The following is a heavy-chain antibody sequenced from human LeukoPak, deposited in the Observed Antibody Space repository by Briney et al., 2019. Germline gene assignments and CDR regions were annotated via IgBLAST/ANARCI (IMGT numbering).Heavy chain of an antibody. CDR2: NPNTGNT. V-gene: IGHV4-38-2*01. Sequence: SDTLSLSCVASGYTITSGYMQGGLQAPPGKVLGLVVINPNTGNTSYKQALQGRVTITIDTSTNPVYMELSCVTAADTAVYYCARGATPRGIWSGYHFAPWGQG. CDR3: ARGATPRGIWSGYHFAP. J-gene: IGHJ5*02. CDR1: GYTITSGYM. D-gene: IGHD3-3*01.